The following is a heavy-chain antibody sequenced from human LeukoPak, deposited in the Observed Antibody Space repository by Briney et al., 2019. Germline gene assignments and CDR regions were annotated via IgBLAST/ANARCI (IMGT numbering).Heavy chain of an antibody. J-gene: IGHJ6*02. CDR2: MNPNSGNT. D-gene: IGHD3-22*01. CDR1: GYTFTSYD. CDR3: ARGRQYAYYYDNYYGMDV. V-gene: IGHV1-8*01. Sequence: APVKVSCKASGYTFTSYDINWVRQATGQGLEWMGWMNPNSGNTGYAQKFQGRVTMTRNTSISTAYMELSSLRSEDTAVYYCARGRQYAYYYDNYYGMDVWGQGTTVTVSS.